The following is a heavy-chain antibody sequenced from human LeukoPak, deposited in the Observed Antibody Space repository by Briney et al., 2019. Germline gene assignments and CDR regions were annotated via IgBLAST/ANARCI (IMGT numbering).Heavy chain of an antibody. D-gene: IGHD6-13*01. V-gene: IGHV3-30-3*01. CDR2: ISHNGGVT. CDR1: GFRFSDYA. Sequence: GGSLRLSCAAYGFRFSDYAVHWLRQAPGKGLEWVAIISHNGGVTDHTDSVKGRFSVSRDNSDYFLYLQMDNLRLDDTAVYYCARDEGHSTNWGLFDFWGQGSLVTVS. CDR3: ARDEGHSTNWGLFDF. J-gene: IGHJ4*02.